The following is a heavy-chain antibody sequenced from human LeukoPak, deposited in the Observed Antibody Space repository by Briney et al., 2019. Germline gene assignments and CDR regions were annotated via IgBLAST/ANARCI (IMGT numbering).Heavy chain of an antibody. Sequence: ASVKVSCKASGYIFTSYDINWVRQATGQGLEWMGWMNPNSGNTGYAQKFQGRVTMTRNTSISTAYMELSSLRSEDTAVYYCARSLPYYDFWSGKIGYYYYGMDVWGQGTTVTVSS. CDR2: MNPNSGNT. J-gene: IGHJ6*02. CDR3: ARSLPYYDFWSGKIGYYYYGMDV. V-gene: IGHV1-8*01. CDR1: GYIFTSYD. D-gene: IGHD3-3*01.